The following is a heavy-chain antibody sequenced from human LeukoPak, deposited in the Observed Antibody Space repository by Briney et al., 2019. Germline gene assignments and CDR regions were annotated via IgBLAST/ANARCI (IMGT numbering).Heavy chain of an antibody. CDR3: ARMGGYSYGYHV. J-gene: IGHJ4*02. CDR2: INHDGSST. D-gene: IGHD5-18*01. CDR1: GFTFSTFW. Sequence: GGSLRLSCATSGFTFSTFWMHWVRHAPGKGLVWVSRINHDGSSTNYADSVKGRFTISRDNAKNSLYLQMNSLRAEDTAVYYCARMGGYSYGYHVWGQGTLVTVSS. V-gene: IGHV3-74*01.